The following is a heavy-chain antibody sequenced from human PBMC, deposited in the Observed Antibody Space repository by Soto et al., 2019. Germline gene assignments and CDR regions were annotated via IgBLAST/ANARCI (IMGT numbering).Heavy chain of an antibody. CDR1: GFTFSSYA. J-gene: IGHJ4*02. V-gene: IGHV3-64D*06. CDR2: INSNGGST. CDR3: VKILQYSYGLPH. D-gene: IGHD5-18*01. Sequence: GGALRLSCSASGFTFSSYAMQWVRQAPGKGLEYVSAINSNGGSTYYADSVKGRFTISRDNSKNTLYLQMSSLRAEDTAVYYCVKILQYSYGLPHGGQGTMVTVSS.